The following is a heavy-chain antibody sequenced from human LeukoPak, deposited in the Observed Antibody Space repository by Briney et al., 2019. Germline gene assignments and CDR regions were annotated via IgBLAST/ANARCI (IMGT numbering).Heavy chain of an antibody. CDR3: ARVSAAGMEFHYGMDV. CDR1: GGPIRSYY. Sequence: PSETLSLTCTVSGGPIRSYYWSWMRQPPWKGLEWIGNIHYSESTNFNPSLKSRVAIAVDTSKNQFSLSMRSVTAADTAVYYCARVSAAGMEFHYGMDVWGQGTTVFVSS. V-gene: IGHV4-59*01. D-gene: IGHD6-13*01. J-gene: IGHJ6*02. CDR2: IHYSEST.